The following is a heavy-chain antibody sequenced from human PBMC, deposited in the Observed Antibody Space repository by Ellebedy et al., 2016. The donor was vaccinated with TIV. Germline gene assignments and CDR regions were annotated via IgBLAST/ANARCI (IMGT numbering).Heavy chain of an antibody. D-gene: IGHD3-9*01. CDR3: ARRGALTGFLHFDY. Sequence: AASVKVSCKASGGTFSSYAISWVRQAPGQGPEWMGGIIPKFGTTYYAQKFKGRVTVTADESTSTAYMELSSLRSEDTAVYYCARRGALTGFLHFDYWGQGTLVTVSS. V-gene: IGHV1-69*13. CDR1: GGTFSSYA. J-gene: IGHJ4*02. CDR2: IIPKFGTT.